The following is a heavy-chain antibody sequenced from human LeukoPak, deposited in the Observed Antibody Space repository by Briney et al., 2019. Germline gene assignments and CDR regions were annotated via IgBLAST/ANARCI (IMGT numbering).Heavy chain of an antibody. CDR1: GGSISTYY. J-gene: IGHJ6*03. CDR2: IHYSGST. V-gene: IGHV4-59*12. Sequence: SETLSLTCTVSGGSISTYYWSWIRQPPGKGLEWIGYIHYSGSTNYNPSLKSRVTISVDTSKNQFSLKLTSVTAADTAVYYCARLKYYDSTGYSPGYYMDVWGKGITVTVSS. D-gene: IGHD3-22*01. CDR3: ARLKYYDSTGYSPGYYMDV.